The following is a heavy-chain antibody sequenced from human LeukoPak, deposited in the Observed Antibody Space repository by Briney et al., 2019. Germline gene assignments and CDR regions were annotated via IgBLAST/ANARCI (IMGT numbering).Heavy chain of an antibody. D-gene: IGHD6-6*01. CDR2: INPNSGGT. J-gene: IGHJ2*01. CDR3: ARDLSAARGWAWL. Sequence: GASVKVSCKASGYTFTGYYMHWVRQAPGQGLEWMGWINPNSGGTNYAQKFQGRVTMTRDTSISTAYMELSGLRSDDTAVYYCARDLSAARGWAWLWGRGTLVTVSS. V-gene: IGHV1-2*02. CDR1: GYTFTGYY.